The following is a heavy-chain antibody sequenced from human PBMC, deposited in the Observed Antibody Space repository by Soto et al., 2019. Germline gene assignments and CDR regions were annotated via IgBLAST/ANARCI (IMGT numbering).Heavy chain of an antibody. J-gene: IGHJ5*02. Sequence: SETLSLTCTVSGGSVSSGSYYWSWIRQPPGKGLEWIGYIYYSGSTNYNPSLKSRVTISVDTSKNQFSLKLSSVTAADTAVYYCARDSTIFGVVIGLGPSGFDPWGQGTLVTVSS. CDR1: GGSVSSGSYY. CDR3: ARDSTIFGVVIGLGPSGFDP. CDR2: IYYSGST. V-gene: IGHV4-61*01. D-gene: IGHD3-3*01.